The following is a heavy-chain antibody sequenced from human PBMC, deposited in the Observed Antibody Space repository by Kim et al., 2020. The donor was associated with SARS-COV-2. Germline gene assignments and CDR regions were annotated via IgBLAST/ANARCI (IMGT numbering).Heavy chain of an antibody. V-gene: IGHV3-21*01. Sequence: GGSLRLSCAASGFTFSSYSMNWVRQAPGKGLEWVSSISSSSSYIYYADSVKGRFTISRDNAKNSLYLQMNSLRAEDTAVYYCARVPGIAAAGDYWGQGTLVTVSS. CDR3: ARVPGIAAAGDY. J-gene: IGHJ4*02. CDR1: GFTFSSYS. D-gene: IGHD6-13*01. CDR2: ISSSSSYI.